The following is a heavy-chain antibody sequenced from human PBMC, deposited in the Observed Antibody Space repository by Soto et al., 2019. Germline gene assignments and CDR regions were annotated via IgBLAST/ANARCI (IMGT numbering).Heavy chain of an antibody. V-gene: IGHV4-34*01. D-gene: IGHD2-21*02. J-gene: IGHJ4*02. CDR2: INHSGST. Sequence: SETLSLTCAVYGGSFSGYYWSWIRQPPGKGLEWIGEINHSGSTNYNPSLKSRVTISVDTSKNQFSLKLSSVTAADTAVYYCERGPPKIVVVTATQYSNHTQGVYYFDYWGQGTLVTVSS. CDR1: GGSFSGYY. CDR3: ERGPPKIVVVTATQYSNHTQGVYYFDY.